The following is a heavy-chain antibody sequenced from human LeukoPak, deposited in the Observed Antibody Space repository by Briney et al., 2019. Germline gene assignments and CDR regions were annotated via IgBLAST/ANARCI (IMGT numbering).Heavy chain of an antibody. J-gene: IGHJ4*02. D-gene: IGHD4/OR15-4a*01. CDR2: IYSGVGP. Sequence: GGSLRLSCVASGFTFSSYAMSWVRQAPGKGLEWVSFIYSGVGPHYSDSVKGRFTISRDDSKNTLYLQMNSLRAEDTAVYYCARRAGAYSHPYDYWGQGTLVTVSS. CDR3: ARRAGAYSHPYDY. CDR1: GFTFSSYA. V-gene: IGHV3-53*01.